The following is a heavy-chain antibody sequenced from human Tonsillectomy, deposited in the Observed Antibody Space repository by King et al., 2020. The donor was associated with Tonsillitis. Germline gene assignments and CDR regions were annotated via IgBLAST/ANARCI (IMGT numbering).Heavy chain of an antibody. J-gene: IGHJ4*02. CDR3: AIFGGDY. CDR1: GFTFSSYV. D-gene: IGHD3-3*02. CDR2: ISGSGGTT. V-gene: IGHV3-23*04. Sequence: VQLVESGGTLVQPGGSLRLSCAVSGFTFSSYVMSWVRQAPGKGLEWVTVISGSGGTTYYADSVKGRFTNSRDNSKNTLYLQMNSLRAEDTAVYYCAIFGGDYWGRGTLATVSS.